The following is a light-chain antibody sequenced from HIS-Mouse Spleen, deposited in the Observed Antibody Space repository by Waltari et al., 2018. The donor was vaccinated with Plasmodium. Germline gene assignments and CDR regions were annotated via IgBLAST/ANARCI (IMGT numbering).Light chain of an antibody. CDR2: EES. CDR3: YSTDSSGNHRV. V-gene: IGLV3-10*01. Sequence: SYELTQPPSVSVPPGQTARLTCPGDALPKKYAYWYQQKSGQAPVLVICEESKRPSGIPGRFSGSRSGTMATLTISGAQVEDEADYYCYSTDSSGNHRVFGGGTKLTVL. CDR1: ALPKKY. J-gene: IGLJ3*02.